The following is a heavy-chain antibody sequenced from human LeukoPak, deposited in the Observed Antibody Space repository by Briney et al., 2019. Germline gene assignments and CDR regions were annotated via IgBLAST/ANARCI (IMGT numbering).Heavy chain of an antibody. V-gene: IGHV1-69*06. CDR1: GGTFSSYA. D-gene: IGHD3-10*01. J-gene: IGHJ4*02. CDR3: ARDLALYGSGSFGFYY. CDR2: IIPIFGTA. Sequence: VASVKVSCKASGGTFSSYAISWVRQAPGQGLEWMGGIIPIFGTANYAQKFQGRVTITADKSTSTAYMEPSSLRSEDTAVYYCARDLALYGSGSFGFYYWGQGTLVTVSS.